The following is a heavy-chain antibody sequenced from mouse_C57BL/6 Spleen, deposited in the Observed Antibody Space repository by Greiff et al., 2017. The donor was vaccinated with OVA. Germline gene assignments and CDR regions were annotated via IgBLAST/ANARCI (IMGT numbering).Heavy chain of an antibody. CDR3: ARGGIYYGYPAWFAY. J-gene: IGHJ3*01. CDR1: GYTFPDYK. Sequence: VQLQQSGPELVKPGASGKRSGKASGYTFPDYKIHGGKKGQGKSLEWMGNINPNKGCNSYNQKFKCKATLTVNKSSSTAYMELRSLTSEDSAVYYCARGGIYYGYPAWFAYWGQGTLVTVSA. V-gene: IGHV1-22*01. D-gene: IGHD2-2*01. CDR2: INPNKGCN.